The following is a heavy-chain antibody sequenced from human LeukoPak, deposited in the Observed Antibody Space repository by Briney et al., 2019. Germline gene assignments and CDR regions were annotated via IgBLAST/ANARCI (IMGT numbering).Heavy chain of an antibody. CDR1: GFTLSSYA. CDR2: ISSSGGSI. CDR3: AKYCSGGSCYSGLY. J-gene: IGHJ4*02. Sequence: GGSLRLSCAASGFTLSSYAMTWVRQAPGKGLEWVSTISSSGGSIYYADSVKGRFTISRDSSKNTLYLQMNSLRAEDTAVYYCAKYCSGGSCYSGLYWGQGTLVSVSS. V-gene: IGHV3-23*01. D-gene: IGHD2-15*01.